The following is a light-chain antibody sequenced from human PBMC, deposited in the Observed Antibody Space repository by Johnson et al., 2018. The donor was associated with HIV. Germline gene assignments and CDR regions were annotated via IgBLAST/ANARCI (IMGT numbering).Light chain of an antibody. J-gene: IGLJ1*01. CDR2: ENN. CDR3: GTWDSSLGAHYV. Sequence: HSVLTQPPSVSAAPGQKVTISCSGSSSDMGNYAVSWYQQLPGTAPKLLIYENNKRPSEIHDRFSASKSGTSATLDITGLQTGDEADYYCGTWDSSLGAHYVFGSGTEVTFL. V-gene: IGLV1-51*02. CDR1: SSDMGNYA.